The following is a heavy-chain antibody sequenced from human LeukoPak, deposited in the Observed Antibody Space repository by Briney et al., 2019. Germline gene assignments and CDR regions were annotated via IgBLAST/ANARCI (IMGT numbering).Heavy chain of an antibody. V-gene: IGHV1-24*01. Sequence: GASPKVSCTVSGYTLTELSIHWVRPAPRKGLECMVRFDPEDGETIYAKKCQARVTMTEDTSTDTAYMELSSLRCEDTAVYYCAIQDHSSGYWDWFDPWGQGTLVTVSS. CDR3: AIQDHSSGYWDWFDP. CDR1: GYTLTELS. J-gene: IGHJ5*02. CDR2: FDPEDGET. D-gene: IGHD3-22*01.